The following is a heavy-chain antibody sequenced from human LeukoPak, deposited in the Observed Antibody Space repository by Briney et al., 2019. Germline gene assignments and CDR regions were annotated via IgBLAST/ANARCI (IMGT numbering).Heavy chain of an antibody. CDR1: GFTFSSYG. CDR3: ARDLGDIVVVPAAMPFDY. Sequence: GGSLRLSCAASGFTFSSYGMHWVRQAPGKGLEWVAVIWYDGSNKHYADSVKGRFTISRDNSKNTLYLQMNSLRAEDTAVYYCARDLGDIVVVPAAMPFDYWGQGTLVTVSS. V-gene: IGHV3-33*01. D-gene: IGHD2-2*01. CDR2: IWYDGSNK. J-gene: IGHJ4*02.